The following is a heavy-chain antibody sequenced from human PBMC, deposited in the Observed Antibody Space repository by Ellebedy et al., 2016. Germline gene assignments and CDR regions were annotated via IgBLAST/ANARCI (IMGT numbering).Heavy chain of an antibody. V-gene: IGHV1-46*01. D-gene: IGHD3-22*01. J-gene: IGHJ4*02. CDR2: INPSGGST. CDR1: GYTFTSYY. Sequence: ASVKVSCXASGYTFTSYYMHWVRQAPGQGLEWMGIINPSGGSTSYAQKFQGRVTMTRDTSISTAYMELRSLRSDDTAVYYCARDLPYYYDSSGYPDYWGQGTLVTVSS. CDR3: ARDLPYYYDSSGYPDY.